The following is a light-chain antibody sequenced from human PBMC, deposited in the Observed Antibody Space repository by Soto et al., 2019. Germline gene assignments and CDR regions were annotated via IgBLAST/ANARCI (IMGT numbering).Light chain of an antibody. CDR2: EDN. V-gene: IGLV2-23*01. Sequence: QSALTQPASVSGSTGQSISISCTGTSSILGSFNRVSWYQQHPGASPKLIIYEDNNRPSGISDRFSGSNSGNRASLTISGLQADDEGDYHCCSYAGSNTVIFGGGTKLTVL. J-gene: IGLJ2*01. CDR1: SSILGSFNR. CDR3: CSYAGSNTVI.